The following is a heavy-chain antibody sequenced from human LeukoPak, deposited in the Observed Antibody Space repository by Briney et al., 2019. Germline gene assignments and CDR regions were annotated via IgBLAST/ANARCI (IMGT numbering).Heavy chain of an antibody. D-gene: IGHD3-22*01. CDR3: ARDEDYYDSSRADAFDI. CDR1: GFTFSNYA. CDR2: ISSSSSYI. Sequence: PGGSLRLSCAASGFTFSNYAMNWVRQAPGKGLEWVSSISSSSSYIYYADSVKGRFTISRDNAKNSLYLQMNSLRAEDTAVYYCARDEDYYDSSRADAFDIWGQGTMVTVSS. J-gene: IGHJ3*02. V-gene: IGHV3-21*01.